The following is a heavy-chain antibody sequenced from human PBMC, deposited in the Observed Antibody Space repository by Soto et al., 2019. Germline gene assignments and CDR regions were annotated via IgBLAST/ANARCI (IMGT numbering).Heavy chain of an antibody. V-gene: IGHV3-9*01. D-gene: IGHD3-10*01. J-gene: IGHJ3*02. Sequence: PGGSLRLSCAASGVAFDEYDMHWVRQDPGKDLEWDSGISRNCDGMGYGDSVKGRFTISRHNAKNSLYLQMNRLRAEDTALYYCAKDITPFGELLSVRGVLSSAFDIWGQGTMVTVSS. CDR3: AKDITPFGELLSVRGVLSSAFDI. CDR1: GVAFDEYD. CDR2: ISRNCDGM.